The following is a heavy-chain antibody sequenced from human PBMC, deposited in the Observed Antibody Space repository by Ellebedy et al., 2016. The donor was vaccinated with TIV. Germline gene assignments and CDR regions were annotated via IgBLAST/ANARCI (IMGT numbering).Heavy chain of an antibody. CDR1: GYSFSNYY. V-gene: IGHV1-46*01. Sequence: AASVTVSCKASGYSFSNYYMHWARQAPGQELEWMGIIKPNDDTKYYTQNFQGRVTVTRDTSANTVYMELSSLRSEEKAVYYCARGRGYSFDVCDVWGQGTMVAVS. J-gene: IGHJ3*01. D-gene: IGHD5-18*01. CDR2: IKPNDDTK. CDR3: ARGRGYSFDVCDV.